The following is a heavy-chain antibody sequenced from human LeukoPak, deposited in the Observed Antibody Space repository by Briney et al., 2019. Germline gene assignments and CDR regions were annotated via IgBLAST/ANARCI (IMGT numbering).Heavy chain of an antibody. J-gene: IGHJ2*01. V-gene: IGHV4-59*01. Sequence: PSEPLSLTCTVSGGSIRNYYWSWIRQPPGKGREWVGYFYHSGTTNYNPSLKSRVTISVDTSQDQFSLRLNSVTAADTAIYYCAREQILRYFDRRGHFDLWGRGTLVTVSS. D-gene: IGHD3-9*01. CDR2: FYHSGTT. CDR1: GGSIRNYY. CDR3: AREQILRYFDRRGHFDL.